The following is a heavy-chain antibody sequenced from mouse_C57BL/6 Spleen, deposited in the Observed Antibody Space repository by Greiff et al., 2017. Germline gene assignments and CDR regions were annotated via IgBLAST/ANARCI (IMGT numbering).Heavy chain of an antibody. CDR3: ARRTVSYWYFDV. CDR2: ISSGSSTI. CDR1: GFTFSDYG. V-gene: IGHV5-17*01. J-gene: IGHJ1*03. Sequence: EVKLVESGGGLVKPGGSLKLSCAASGFTFSDYGMHWVRQAPEKGLEWVAYISSGSSTIYYADTVKGRFTISRDNAKNTLFLQMTSLRSEDKAMYYCARRTVSYWYFDVWGTGTTVTVSS.